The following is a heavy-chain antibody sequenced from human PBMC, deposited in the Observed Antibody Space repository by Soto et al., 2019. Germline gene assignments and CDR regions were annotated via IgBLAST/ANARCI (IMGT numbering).Heavy chain of an antibody. Sequence: SETLSLPFTVSGGSISSGDYYWSWIRQPPGKGLEWIGYIYYSGSTYYNPSLKSRVTISVDTPKNQFSLKLSSVTAADTAVYYCARGGYCSSTSCYGNWFDPWGQGTLVTVSS. CDR2: IYYSGST. V-gene: IGHV4-30-4*01. CDR3: ARGGYCSSTSCYGNWFDP. J-gene: IGHJ5*02. CDR1: GGSISSGDYY. D-gene: IGHD2-2*01.